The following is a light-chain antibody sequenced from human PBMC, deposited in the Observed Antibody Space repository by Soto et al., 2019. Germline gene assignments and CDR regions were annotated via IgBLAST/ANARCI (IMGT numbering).Light chain of an antibody. CDR2: AAS. J-gene: IGKJ2*01. CDR1: QSISSY. V-gene: IGKV1-39*01. CDR3: QQSYSTPYT. Sequence: DIQMTQSPSSLSASVGDRVTITCRASQSISSYLNWYQQKPGKAPKLLIYAASSLQSGVPSRFSGSGSGTDFTLIISSLQPEDFATYYCQQSYSTPYTFGQGTK.